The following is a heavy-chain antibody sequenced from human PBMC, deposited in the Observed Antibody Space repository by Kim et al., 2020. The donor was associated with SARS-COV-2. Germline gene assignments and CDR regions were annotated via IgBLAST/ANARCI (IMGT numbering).Heavy chain of an antibody. Sequence: GGSLRLSCAASGFTFSSYEMNWVRQAPGKGLEWVSYISSSGSTIYYADSVKGRFTISRDNAKNSLYLQMNSLRAEDTAVYECARTRRIEIFGVVIKKISPERDHYYLYGKDVWGQGTTVPVFS. CDR3: ARTRRIEIFGVVIKKISPERDHYYLYGKDV. CDR2: ISSSGSTI. J-gene: IGHJ6*02. CDR1: GFTFSSYE. D-gene: IGHD3-3*01. V-gene: IGHV3-48*03.